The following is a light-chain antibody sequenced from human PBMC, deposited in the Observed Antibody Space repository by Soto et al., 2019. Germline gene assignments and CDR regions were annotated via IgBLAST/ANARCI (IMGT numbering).Light chain of an antibody. CDR1: SSDVAEYKY. CDR2: DVS. V-gene: IGLV2-14*03. Sequence: QSALTQPASVSGSPGQSITISCTETSSDVAEYKYVSWYQQHPGRAPKLIIYDVSNRPSGVSNRFSGSQSGSTASLTISGLQAEDEADYYCVSFAGGTYVFGTGTKLTVL. CDR3: VSFAGGTYV. J-gene: IGLJ1*01.